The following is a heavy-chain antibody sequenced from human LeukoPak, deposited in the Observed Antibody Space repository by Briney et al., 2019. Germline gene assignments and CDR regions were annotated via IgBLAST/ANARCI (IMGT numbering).Heavy chain of an antibody. CDR2: INHSGST. CDR1: GGSFSGYY. D-gene: IGHD2-2*01. CDR3: ARRRVVPAASLEN. J-gene: IGHJ4*02. Sequence: SETLSLTCAVYGGSFSGYYWSWIRQPPGKGLEWIGEINHSGSTNYNPSLKTRVTISGDTPKTQFSLKLSSVTAADTAVYYCARRRVVPAASLENWGQGNLVTVSS. V-gene: IGHV4-34*01.